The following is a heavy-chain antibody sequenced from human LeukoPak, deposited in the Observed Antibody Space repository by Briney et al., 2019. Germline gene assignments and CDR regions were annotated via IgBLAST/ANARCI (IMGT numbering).Heavy chain of an antibody. CDR3: ARDSAYCGCDCYPEYFDY. J-gene: IGHJ4*02. CDR1: GYTFNSYY. V-gene: IGHV1-46*02. CDR2: INPSGGST. D-gene: IGHD2-21*02. Sequence: ASVKVSYKASGYTFNSYYMHWVRQAPGQGLEWMGIINPSGGSTSYVQKFQGRVTMNRDTSTSTVYMELSSLRSEDTAVYYCARDSAYCGCDCYPEYFDYWGQGTLVTVSS.